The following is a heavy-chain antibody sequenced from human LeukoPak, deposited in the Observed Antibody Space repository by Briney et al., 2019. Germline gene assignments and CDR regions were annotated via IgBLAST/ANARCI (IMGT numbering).Heavy chain of an antibody. CDR1: GGSISSGSYY. CDR3: ARALGRVGDYADYGNWFDP. V-gene: IGHV4-61*02. Sequence: PSQTLSLTCTVSGGSISSGSYYWSWIRQPAGKGLEWIGRIYTSGSTNYNPSLKSRVTISVDTSKNQFSLKLSSVTAADTAVYYCARALGRVGDYADYGNWFDPWGQGTLVTVSS. D-gene: IGHD4-17*01. CDR2: IYTSGST. J-gene: IGHJ5*02.